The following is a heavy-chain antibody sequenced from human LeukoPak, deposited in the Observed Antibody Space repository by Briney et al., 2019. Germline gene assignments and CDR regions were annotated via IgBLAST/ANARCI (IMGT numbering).Heavy chain of an antibody. V-gene: IGHV3-30*04. CDR1: GFTFSSYA. CDR2: ISYDGSNK. J-gene: IGHJ4*02. D-gene: IGHD1-26*01. Sequence: GGSLRLSCAASGFTFSSYAMHWVRQAPGKGLEWVAVISYDGSNKYYADSVKGRFTISRDNSKNTLYLQMNSLRAEDTAVYYCARELAATWGQRFDYWGQGTLVTVSS. CDR3: ARELAATWGQRFDY.